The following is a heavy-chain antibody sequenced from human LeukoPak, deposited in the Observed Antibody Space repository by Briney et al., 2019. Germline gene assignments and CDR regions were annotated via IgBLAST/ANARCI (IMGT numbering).Heavy chain of an antibody. CDR3: AREEGGSYFY. CDR2: INPNSGGT. D-gene: IGHD1-26*01. V-gene: IGHV1-2*02. CDR1: GYTFTGYY. J-gene: IGHJ4*02. Sequence: ASVKVSCKASGYTFTGYYMHWVRQAPGQGLEWMGWINPNSGGTNYAQKFQGRVTMTRDTSISTAYMELSSLRSEDTAVYYCAREEGGSYFYWGQGTLVTVSS.